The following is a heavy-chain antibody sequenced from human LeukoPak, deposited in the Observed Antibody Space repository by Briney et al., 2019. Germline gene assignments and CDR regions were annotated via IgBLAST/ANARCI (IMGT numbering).Heavy chain of an antibody. Sequence: GGSLRLSCAASGFTFSRVSMNWVRQAPGKGLEWVSAISSIGSYTYYADSVKGRFTILRDNAKNSLYLQMTSLRVEDTAVYYCARGGAMTTVTTYWGQGTLVTVSS. V-gene: IGHV3-21*04. CDR3: ARGGAMTTVTTY. CDR1: GFTFSRVS. J-gene: IGHJ4*02. CDR2: ISSIGSYT. D-gene: IGHD4-17*01.